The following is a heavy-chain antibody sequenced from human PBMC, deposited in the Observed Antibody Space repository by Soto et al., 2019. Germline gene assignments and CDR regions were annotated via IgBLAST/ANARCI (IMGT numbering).Heavy chain of an antibody. CDR1: GDSITSGGYC. Sequence: QVQLQESGPGLVKPSQTLSLTCTVSGDSITSGGYCWTWIRQHPVKGLEWMGHIYYSGSSSYNPSLKSRLTISIDTSKNQFSLKLTSVTAADMAVYYCARDGDYFGSGSPPLLSKWGQGTLVTVSS. CDR3: ARDGDYFGSGSPPLLSK. V-gene: IGHV4-31*03. CDR2: IYYSGSS. J-gene: IGHJ4*02. D-gene: IGHD3-10*01.